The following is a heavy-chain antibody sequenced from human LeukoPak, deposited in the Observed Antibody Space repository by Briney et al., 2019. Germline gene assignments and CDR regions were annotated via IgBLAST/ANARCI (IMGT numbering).Heavy chain of an antibody. J-gene: IGHJ6*02. CDR3: ARVMYYYGSGSYYFGYGMDV. V-gene: IGHV4-4*02. D-gene: IGHD3-10*01. CDR2: IYYSGST. CDR1: GGSISSSNW. Sequence: KTSETLSLTCAVSGGSISSSNWWSWVRQPPGKGLEWIGYIYYSGSTNYNPSLKSRVTISVDTSKNQFSLKLSSVTAADTAVYYCARVMYYYGSGSYYFGYGMDVWGQGTTVTVSS.